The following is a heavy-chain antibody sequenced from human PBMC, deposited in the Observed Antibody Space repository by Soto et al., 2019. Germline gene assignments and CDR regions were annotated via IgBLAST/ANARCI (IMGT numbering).Heavy chain of an antibody. Sequence: VLLWESGGRFLQRGGSLRLSCAASGFSFGTFSMSWVRQAPGKGLEWVSGISGLGGSTYYDDSGRGRFTISRDNSTTLLYRQITRLGAEDTAMDFCATGRSDDCDDGYSYDLWGQGTLVTVSS. D-gene: IGHD2-21*02. CDR3: ATGRSDDCDDGYSYDL. CDR1: GFSFGTFS. CDR2: ISGLGGST. V-gene: IGHV3-23*01. J-gene: IGHJ5*02.